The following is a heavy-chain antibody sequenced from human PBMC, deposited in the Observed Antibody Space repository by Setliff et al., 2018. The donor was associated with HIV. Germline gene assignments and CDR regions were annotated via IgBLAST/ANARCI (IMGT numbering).Heavy chain of an antibody. CDR1: GGSISSGSYY. V-gene: IGHV4-61*09. D-gene: IGHD4-17*01. CDR2: IYTSGST. CDR3: ARFEVTTVTTRDY. Sequence: SETLSLTCTVSGGSISSGSYYWSWIRQPAGKGLEWIGHIYTSGSTNYNPSLKSRVTISVDTSRNQFSLKLRSVTAADTAVYYCARFEVTTVTTRDYWGQGTLVTVSS. J-gene: IGHJ4*02.